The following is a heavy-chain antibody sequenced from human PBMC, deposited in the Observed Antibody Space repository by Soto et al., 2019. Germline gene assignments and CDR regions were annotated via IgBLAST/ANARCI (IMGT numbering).Heavy chain of an antibody. CDR2: VYYSGAT. CDR1: GDSMATGGHY. D-gene: IGHD3-16*01. J-gene: IGHJ4*02. V-gene: IGHV4-31*03. Sequence: QVHLQESGPGLVRPSQTLSLTCSVSGDSMATGGHYYNWIRQVPGKGLERIGYVYYSGATHYTPSLRARATISRETSKNQFSLRLISVTAADTALYYCARDKDLQPTVWGFWGQGIQVTVSS. CDR3: ARDKDLQPTVWGF.